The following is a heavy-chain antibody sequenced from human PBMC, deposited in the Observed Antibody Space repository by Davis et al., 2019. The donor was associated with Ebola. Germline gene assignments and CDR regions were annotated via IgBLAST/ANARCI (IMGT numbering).Heavy chain of an antibody. J-gene: IGHJ4*02. CDR2: IRSKAYGGTT. CDR3: TKEGGRLEWLPIDY. CDR1: GFTFGDYA. D-gene: IGHD3-3*01. Sequence: PGGSLRLSCTAPGFTFGDYAMSWFRQAPGKGLGWVGFIRSKAYGGTTEYAASVKGRFTISRDDSKSIAYLQMNSLKTEDTAVYYCTKEGGRLEWLPIDYWGQGTLVTVSS. V-gene: IGHV3-49*03.